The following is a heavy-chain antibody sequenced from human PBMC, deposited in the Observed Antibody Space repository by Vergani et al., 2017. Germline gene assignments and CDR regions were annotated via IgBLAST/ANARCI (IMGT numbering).Heavy chain of an antibody. CDR1: GFTFSSYA. D-gene: IGHD5-18*01. J-gene: IGHJ4*02. Sequence: EVQLLESGGGLVQPGGSLRLSCAASGFTFSSYAMSWVRQAPGKGLEWVSVISGSGGSTYYADSVKGRFTISRDNSKNTLYLQMNSLRAEDTAVYYCAKDRCYADTAMAYYLDYWGQGTLVTVSS. CDR3: AKDRCYADTAMAYYLDY. V-gene: IGHV3-23*01. CDR2: ISGSGGST.